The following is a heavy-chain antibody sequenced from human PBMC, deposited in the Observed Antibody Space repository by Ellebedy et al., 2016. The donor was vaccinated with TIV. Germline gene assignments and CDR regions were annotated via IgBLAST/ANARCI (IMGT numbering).Heavy chain of an antibody. CDR1: GFTFSSYW. D-gene: IGHD1-26*01. CDR2: INSDDSST. CDR3: ARGRGWAMDV. V-gene: IGHV3-74*01. Sequence: GESLKISXAASGFTFSSYWMHWVRQAPGKGLVWVSRINSDDSSTTYADSVKGRFTISRDNAKNTLYLQMSSLSAEDTAVYYCARGRGWAMDVWGKGTTVTVSS. J-gene: IGHJ6*03.